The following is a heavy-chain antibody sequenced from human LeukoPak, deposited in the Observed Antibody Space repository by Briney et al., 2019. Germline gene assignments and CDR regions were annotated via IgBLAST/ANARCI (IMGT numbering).Heavy chain of an antibody. CDR3: AKGYGSGSYYHLFDY. CDR2: IWYDGSNK. D-gene: IGHD3-10*01. V-gene: IGHV3-33*06. Sequence: GSLRLSCAASGFTFSSYGMHWVRQAPGKGLGWVAVIWYDGSNKYYADSVKGRFTISRDNSKNTLYLQMNSPRAEDAAVYYCAKGYGSGSYYHLFDYWGQGTLVTVSS. CDR1: GFTFSSYG. J-gene: IGHJ4*02.